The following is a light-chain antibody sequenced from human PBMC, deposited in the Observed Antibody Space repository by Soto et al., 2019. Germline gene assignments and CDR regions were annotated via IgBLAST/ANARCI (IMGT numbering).Light chain of an antibody. CDR2: AAS. CDR3: QQSYSTPVT. Sequence: DIQMTRSPSSLSASVGDRVTITCRASQSISSYLNWSQQKPGKAPKLLIYAASSLQSGVPSRFSGSGSGTDFTLTISSLQPEDFATYYCQQSYSTPVTFGQGTKLEIK. CDR1: QSISSY. J-gene: IGKJ2*01. V-gene: IGKV1-39*01.